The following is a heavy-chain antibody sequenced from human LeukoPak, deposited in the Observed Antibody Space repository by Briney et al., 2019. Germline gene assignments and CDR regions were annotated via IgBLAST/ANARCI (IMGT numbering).Heavy chain of an antibody. V-gene: IGHV1-3*01. CDR1: GYTFTGYY. CDR2: INAGNGNT. CDR3: ATCYEYSSSWFLFDY. J-gene: IGHJ4*02. D-gene: IGHD6-13*01. Sequence: GASVKVSCKASGYTFTGYYMHWVRQAPGQRLEWMGWINAGNGNTKYSQKFQGRVTITRDTSASTAYMELSSLRSEDTAVYYCATCYEYSSSWFLFDYWGQGTLVTVSS.